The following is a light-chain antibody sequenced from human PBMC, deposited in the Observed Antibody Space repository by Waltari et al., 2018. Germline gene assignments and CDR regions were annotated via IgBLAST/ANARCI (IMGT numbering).Light chain of an antibody. CDR2: EVS. V-gene: IGLV2-14*01. CDR1: SSDIGFYSY. Sequence: QSALTQPASVSGSPGQSITISCTGTSSDIGFYSYASWYQQPPGKAPKLMIYEVSNRPSGVSDRFSGSKSGNTASLTISGLQAEDEADYYCSSYATSSSLVFGGGTRLTVL. CDR3: SSYATSSSLV. J-gene: IGLJ2*01.